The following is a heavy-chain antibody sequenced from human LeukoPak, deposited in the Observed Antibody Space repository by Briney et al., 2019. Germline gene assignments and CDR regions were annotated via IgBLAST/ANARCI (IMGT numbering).Heavy chain of an antibody. D-gene: IGHD3-16*01. CDR2: ISAYNGNT. V-gene: IGHV1-18*01. J-gene: IGHJ5*02. CDR3: ASLRTGVWGP. CDR1: GYTFTSYV. Sequence: ASVKVSCKASGYTFTSYVISGVRQAPGQGLEWMGWISAYNGNTNYAQKLQGRVTMTTDTSKRTDYMELRRLRSDDTDVYYCASLRTGVWGPWGKGTLVTVSS.